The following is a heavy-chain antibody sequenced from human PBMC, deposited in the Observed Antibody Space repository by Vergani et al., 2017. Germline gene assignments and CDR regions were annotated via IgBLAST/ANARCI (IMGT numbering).Heavy chain of an antibody. D-gene: IGHD4-23*01. CDR1: GFTFSSYA. V-gene: IGHV3-30*14. CDR3: ARDPYGGNSGLWY. J-gene: IGHJ4*02. CDR2: ISSDGSNK. Sequence: QVQLVESGGGVVQPGRSLRLSCAASGFTFSSYAMHWVRQAPGKGLEWVALISSDGSNKYYADSVKGRFTISRDNSKNTLYLQMNSLRAEDTAVYYCARDPYGGNSGLWYWGQGTLVTVSS.